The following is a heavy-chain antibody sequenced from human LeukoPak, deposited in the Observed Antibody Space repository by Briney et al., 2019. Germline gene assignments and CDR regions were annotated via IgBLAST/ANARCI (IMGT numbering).Heavy chain of an antibody. CDR3: ARDPYSGSYSDYYYYYMDV. V-gene: IGHV3-23*01. D-gene: IGHD1-26*01. Sequence: GGSLRLSCAASKFTFSSYAMTWVRQAPGKGLEWVSTISDSGGSTYYADSVKGRFTISRDRSKNTLYLQMNSLRAEDTAVYYCARDPYSGSYSDYYYYYMDVWGKGTTVTVSS. CDR2: ISDSGGST. J-gene: IGHJ6*03. CDR1: KFTFSSYA.